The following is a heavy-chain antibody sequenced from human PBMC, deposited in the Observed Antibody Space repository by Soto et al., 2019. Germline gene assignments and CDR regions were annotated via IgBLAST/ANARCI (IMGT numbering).Heavy chain of an antibody. D-gene: IGHD3-3*01. CDR3: AKDRGLRFLEWLSDY. V-gene: IGHV3-30*18. CDR1: GFTFGGYG. J-gene: IGHJ4*02. CDR2: ISYDGSNK. Sequence: GGSLRLSCAASGFTFGGYGVHWVRQAPGKGLEGVAVISYDGSNKYYADSVKGRFTISRDNSKNTLYLQMNSLRAEDTAVYYCAKDRGLRFLEWLSDYWGQGTLVTVSS.